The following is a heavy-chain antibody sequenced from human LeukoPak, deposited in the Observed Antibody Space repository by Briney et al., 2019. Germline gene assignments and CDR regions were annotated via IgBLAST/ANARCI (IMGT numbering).Heavy chain of an antibody. CDR1: GGSISSRSYY. Sequence: SETLSLTCTVSGGSISSRSYYWGWIRQPPGKGLEWISLIYYSGSTYYNPSLKSRVTISVDTSKNQFSLKLSSVTAADTAVYYCARATAYSNTYFDYWGQGTLVPVSS. D-gene: IGHD4-11*01. V-gene: IGHV4-39*07. CDR2: IYYSGST. CDR3: ARATAYSNTYFDY. J-gene: IGHJ4*02.